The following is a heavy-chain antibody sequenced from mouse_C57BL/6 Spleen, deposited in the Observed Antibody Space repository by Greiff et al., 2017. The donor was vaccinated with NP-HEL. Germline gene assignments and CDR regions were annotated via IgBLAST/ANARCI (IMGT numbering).Heavy chain of an antibody. CDR2: IYPRDGST. D-gene: IGHD1-1*01. CDR1: GYTFTSYD. V-gene: IGHV1-85*01. Sequence: VQLQESGPELVKPGASVKLSCKASGYTFTSYDINWVKQRPGQGLEWIGWIYPRDGSTKYNEKFKGKATLTVDTSSSTAYMELHSLTSEDSAVYFCARPLYYGSSSWFAYWGQGTLVTVSA. CDR3: ARPLYYGSSSWFAY. J-gene: IGHJ3*01.